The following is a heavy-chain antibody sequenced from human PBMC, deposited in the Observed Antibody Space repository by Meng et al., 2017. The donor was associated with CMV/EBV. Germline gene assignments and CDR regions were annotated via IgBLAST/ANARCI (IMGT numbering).Heavy chain of an antibody. Sequence: GSLRLSCAVYGGSFSGYYWSWIRQPPGKGLEWIGEINHSGSTNYNPSLKSRVTISVDTSKNQFSLKLSSVTAADTAVYYCARGDSSSRYSVYYYYYYGMDVWGQGTTVTVSS. V-gene: IGHV4-34*01. D-gene: IGHD6-13*01. CDR1: GGSFSGYY. CDR3: ARGDSSSRYSVYYYYYYGMDV. CDR2: INHSGST. J-gene: IGHJ6*02.